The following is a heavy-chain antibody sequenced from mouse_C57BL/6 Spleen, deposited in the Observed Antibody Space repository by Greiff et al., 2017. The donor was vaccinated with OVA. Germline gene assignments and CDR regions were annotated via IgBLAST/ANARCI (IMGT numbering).Heavy chain of an antibody. Sequence: QVQLKQSGAELVKPGASVKISCKASGYAFSSYWMNWVKQRPGKGLEWIGQIYPGDGDTNYNGKFKGKATLTADKSSSTAYMQLSSLTSEDSAVYFCARVYDYGYFDYWGQGTTLTGSS. CDR1: GYAFSSYW. CDR2: IYPGDGDT. D-gene: IGHD2-4*01. J-gene: IGHJ2*01. CDR3: ARVYDYGYFDY. V-gene: IGHV1-80*01.